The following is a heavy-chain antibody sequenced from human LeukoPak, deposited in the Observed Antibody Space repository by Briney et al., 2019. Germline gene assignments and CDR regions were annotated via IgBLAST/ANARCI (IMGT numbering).Heavy chain of an antibody. Sequence: SETLSLTCTVSGGSISSYYWSWIRQPPGKGLEWIGYIYYSGSTNYNPFLKSRVTISVDTSKNQFSLKLSSVTAADTAVYYCASSRYDYDILTLRDAFDIWGQGTMVTVSS. CDR2: IYYSGST. CDR3: ASSRYDYDILTLRDAFDI. CDR1: GGSISSYY. V-gene: IGHV4-59*01. D-gene: IGHD3-9*01. J-gene: IGHJ3*02.